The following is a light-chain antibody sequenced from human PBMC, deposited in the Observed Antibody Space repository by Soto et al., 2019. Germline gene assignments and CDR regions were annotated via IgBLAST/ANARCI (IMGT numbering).Light chain of an antibody. CDR3: QTWGSGIHV. V-gene: IGLV4-69*01. CDR1: RGHSSYA. Sequence: QLVLTQSPSASASLGASVKLTCTLSRGHSSYAIAWHQQQPEKGPRYLMKLNSDGSHSKGDGIPDRFSGSSSGAERYLTIPSLQSEDEADYYCQTWGSGIHVFGGGTKLTVL. J-gene: IGLJ3*02. CDR2: LNSDGSH.